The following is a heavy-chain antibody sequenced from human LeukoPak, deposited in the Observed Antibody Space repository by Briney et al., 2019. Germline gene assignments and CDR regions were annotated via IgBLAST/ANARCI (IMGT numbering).Heavy chain of an antibody. Sequence: GGSLRLSCSVSGFTFSTYSIPWVRQGPGKRLEWVTVLSFDGTTKYFADSVKGRFAVSRDISQNRLYLQLNNLTFEDTAVYYCTKVRLPSRNSLPHFDHWGQGTLVTVSS. J-gene: IGHJ4*02. CDR2: LSFDGTTK. D-gene: IGHD1-14*01. CDR3: TKVRLPSRNSLPHFDH. V-gene: IGHV3-30*01. CDR1: GFTFSTYS.